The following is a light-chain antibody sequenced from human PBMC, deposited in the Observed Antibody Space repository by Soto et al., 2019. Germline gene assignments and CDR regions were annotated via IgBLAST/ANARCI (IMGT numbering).Light chain of an antibody. J-gene: IGLJ1*01. CDR3: GSWDGSLSPYA. V-gene: IGLV1-51*01. Sequence: QSVLTQPPSVSAAPGQKVTISCSGSSSNIGGNSVSWYQQLPGTAPKLLIYDDNKRPSGIPDRFSGSKSGTSATLGITGFQTGDEADYYCGSWDGSLSPYAFGTGTKV. CDR1: SSNIGGNS. CDR2: DDN.